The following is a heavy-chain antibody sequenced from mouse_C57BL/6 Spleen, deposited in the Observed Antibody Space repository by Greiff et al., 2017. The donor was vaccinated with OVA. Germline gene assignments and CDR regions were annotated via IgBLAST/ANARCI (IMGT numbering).Heavy chain of an antibody. D-gene: IGHD1-1*01. V-gene: IGHV5-6*01. Sequence: EVKVVESGGDLVKPGGSLKLSCAASGFTFSSYGMSWVRQTPDKRLEWVATISSGGSYTYYPDSVKGRFTISRDNAKNTLYLQMSSLKSEDTAMYYCARHGIYYYGSSYPSFDYWGQGTTLTVSS. CDR2: ISSGGSYT. CDR1: GFTFSSYG. CDR3: ARHGIYYYGSSYPSFDY. J-gene: IGHJ2*01.